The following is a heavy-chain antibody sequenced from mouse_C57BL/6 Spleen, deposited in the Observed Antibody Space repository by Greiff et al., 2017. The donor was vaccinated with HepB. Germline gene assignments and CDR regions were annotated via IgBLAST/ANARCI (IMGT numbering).Heavy chain of an antibody. CDR1: GFTFSDYG. CDR3: ARVPYYYGSSPGYFDY. D-gene: IGHD1-1*01. CDR2: ISSGSSTI. Sequence: EVMLVESGGGLVKPGGSLKLSCAASGFTFSDYGMHWVRQAPEKGLEWVAYISSGSSTIYYADTVKGRFTISRDNAKNTLFLQMTSLRSEDTAMYYCARVPYYYGSSPGYFDYWGQGTTLTVSS. V-gene: IGHV5-17*01. J-gene: IGHJ2*01.